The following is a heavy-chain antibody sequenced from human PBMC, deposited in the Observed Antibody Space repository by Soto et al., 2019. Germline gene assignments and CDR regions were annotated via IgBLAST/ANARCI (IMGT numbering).Heavy chain of an antibody. V-gene: IGHV4-39*07. CDR2: IYFGGSA. Sequence: SETLSLTCTVSGGSISSGSYYWGWVRQPPGKGLEWIGSIYFGGSAYYNPSLKSRVTISVDTSKNQFSLKLNSVTAADTAVYYCARDLWGYCGTDCYPLDVWGQGTTVTVS. J-gene: IGHJ6*02. CDR3: ARDLWGYCGTDCYPLDV. CDR1: GGSISSGSYY. D-gene: IGHD2-21*02.